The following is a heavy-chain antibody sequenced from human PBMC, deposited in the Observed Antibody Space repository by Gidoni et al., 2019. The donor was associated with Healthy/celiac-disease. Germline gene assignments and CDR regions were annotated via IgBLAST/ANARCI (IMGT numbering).Heavy chain of an antibody. V-gene: IGHV3-23*01. D-gene: IGHD3-10*01. CDR1: GFPFGSYA. CDR3: AKALYGYYYYGMDV. Sequence: EVQLLESGGGLVQPGGSLRLSCAASGFPFGSYAMCWVRQAPGKGLEWVSAISGSGGSTYYADSVKGRFTISRDNSKNTLYLQMNSLRAEDTAVYYCAKALYGYYYYGMDVWGQGTTVTVSS. J-gene: IGHJ6*02. CDR2: ISGSGGST.